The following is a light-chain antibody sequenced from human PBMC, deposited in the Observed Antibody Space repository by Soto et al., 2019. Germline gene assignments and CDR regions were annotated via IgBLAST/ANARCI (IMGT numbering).Light chain of an antibody. V-gene: IGKV3-20*01. CDR1: HSVSRTY. CDR2: GAS. J-gene: IGKJ5*01. CDR3: KQFDDSVT. Sequence: EIVFTQSPGTLSLSPVERATLSCRASHSVSRTYLAWYQQKPGQAPRLLIYGASDRATGTPDRFSGSGSGTDFTLTISRLEPEDSAVYYCKQFDDSVTFGQGTRLEIK.